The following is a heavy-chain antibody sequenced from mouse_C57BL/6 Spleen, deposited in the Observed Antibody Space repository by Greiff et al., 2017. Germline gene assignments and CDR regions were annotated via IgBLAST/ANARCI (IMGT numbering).Heavy chain of an antibody. CDR3: ARSEGYGDRYYAMDY. CDR2: IHPNSGST. D-gene: IGHD2-2*01. CDR1: GYTFTSYW. J-gene: IGHJ4*01. Sequence: VKLQQPGAELVKPGASVKLSCKASGYTFTSYWMHWVKQRPGQGLEWIGMIHPNSGSTNYNEKFKSKATLTVDKSSSTAYMQLSSLTSEDSAVYYCARSEGYGDRYYAMDYWGQGTSVTVSS. V-gene: IGHV1-64*01.